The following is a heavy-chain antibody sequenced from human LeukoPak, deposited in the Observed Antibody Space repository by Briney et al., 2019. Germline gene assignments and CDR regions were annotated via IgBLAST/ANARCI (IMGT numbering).Heavy chain of an antibody. Sequence: SQTLSLTCPVAAGSISSGSYYWGWIRQPAGKGLERIGRIYTSGSTNYNPSLKSRVTISVDTSKNQFSLKLSSVTAADTAVYYCARGHDYAGSFDYWGQGTLVTVSS. CDR1: AGSISSGSYY. J-gene: IGHJ4*02. D-gene: IGHD4/OR15-4a*01. V-gene: IGHV4-61*02. CDR3: ARGHDYAGSFDY. CDR2: IYTSGST.